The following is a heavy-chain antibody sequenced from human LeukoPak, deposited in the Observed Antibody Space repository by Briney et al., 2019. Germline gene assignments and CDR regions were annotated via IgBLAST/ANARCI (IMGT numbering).Heavy chain of an antibody. CDR2: IPYDGSNK. J-gene: IGHJ6*02. D-gene: IGHD2-2*01. Sequence: PGRSLRLSCAASGFTFSSYGMHWVRQAPGKGLEWVAVIPYDGSNKYYADSVKGRFTISRDNSKNTLYLQMNSLRAEDTAVYYCAKAVVPAAKHYYYGMDVWGQGTTVTVSS. CDR1: GFTFSSYG. V-gene: IGHV3-30*18. CDR3: AKAVVPAAKHYYYGMDV.